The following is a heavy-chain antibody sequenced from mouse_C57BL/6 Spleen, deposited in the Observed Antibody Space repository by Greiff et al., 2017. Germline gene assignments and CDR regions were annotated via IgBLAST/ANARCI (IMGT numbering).Heavy chain of an antibody. J-gene: IGHJ3*01. Sequence: QVQLQQSGPELVKPGASVKISCKASGYAFSSSWMNWVKQRPGKGLEWIGRIYPGDGDTNYNGKFKGKATLTADKSSSTAYMQLSSLTSEDSAVYFCARGTVFAYWGQGSLVTVSA. D-gene: IGHD3-3*01. CDR3: ARGTVFAY. CDR2: IYPGDGDT. CDR1: GYAFSSSW. V-gene: IGHV1-82*01.